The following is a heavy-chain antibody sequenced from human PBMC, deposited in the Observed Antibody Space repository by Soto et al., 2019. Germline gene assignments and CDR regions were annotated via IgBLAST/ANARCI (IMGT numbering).Heavy chain of an antibody. J-gene: IGHJ6*02. CDR1: GYTYTSYD. Sequence: APVKTSCKASGYTYTSYDINLVRQATDPGLEWMGWMNPNSVNTGYAQKFQGRVTMTRNTSISTAYMELSSLRSEDTAVYYCARMGVGFGELFTYYYGMDVWGQGTTVTVSS. V-gene: IGHV1-8*01. D-gene: IGHD3-10*01. CDR2: MNPNSVNT. CDR3: ARMGVGFGELFTYYYGMDV.